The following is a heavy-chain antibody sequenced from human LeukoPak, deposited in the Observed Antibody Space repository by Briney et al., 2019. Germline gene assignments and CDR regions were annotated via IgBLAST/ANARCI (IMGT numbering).Heavy chain of an antibody. CDR2: ISYSGDT. CDR3: ANKQWVYYYMDV. J-gene: IGHJ6*03. D-gene: IGHD1-26*01. Sequence: SQTLSLTCTVSGGSITISNYYWLWVRHPPGKGLEWIGCISYSGDTYYSPSPESRVSISMDMSKSQFSLRLNSVTAADTAVYYCANKQWVYYYMDVWGTGTTVTVSS. V-gene: IGHV4-30-4*08. CDR1: GGSITISNYY.